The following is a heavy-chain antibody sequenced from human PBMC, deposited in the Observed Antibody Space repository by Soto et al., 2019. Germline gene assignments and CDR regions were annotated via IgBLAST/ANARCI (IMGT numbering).Heavy chain of an antibody. CDR2: INHSGST. CDR1: GGSFSGYY. V-gene: IGHV4-34*01. CDR3: ARVDRINWFDP. Sequence: PSETLSLTCAVYGGSFSGYYWSWIRQPPGKGLEWIGEINHSGSTNYNPSLKGRVTISVDTSKNQFSLKLSSVTAADTAVYYCARVDRINWFDPWGQGTLVTVSS. J-gene: IGHJ5*02.